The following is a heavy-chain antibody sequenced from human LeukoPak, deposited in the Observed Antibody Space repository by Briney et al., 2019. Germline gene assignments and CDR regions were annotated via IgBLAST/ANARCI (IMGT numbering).Heavy chain of an antibody. V-gene: IGHV3-33*01. CDR3: ARAVQEDWYFDL. CDR1: GFTFRSYG. J-gene: IGHJ2*01. CDR2: IWYDGSNK. Sequence: GGSLRLSCAASGFTFRSYGMHWVRQAPGKGLEWVAVIWYDGSNKYYADSVKGRFTISRDNSKNTLYLQMNSLRVEDTAVYYCARAVQEDWYFDLWGRGTLVTVSS.